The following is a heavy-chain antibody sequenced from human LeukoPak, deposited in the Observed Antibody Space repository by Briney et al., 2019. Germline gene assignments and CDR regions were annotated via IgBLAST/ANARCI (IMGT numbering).Heavy chain of an antibody. J-gene: IGHJ5*02. CDR3: AKDGLQLERLAVYNWFDP. CDR2: ISGSGDNT. D-gene: IGHD1-1*01. Sequence: PGGSLRLSCAASGFTFSSYAMSWVRQAPGKGLEWVSGISGSGDNTYYADSVKGRFTISRDNSKTTLYLQMNSLRAEDTAVYYCAKDGLQLERLAVYNWFDPWGQGTLVTVSS. V-gene: IGHV3-23*01. CDR1: GFTFSSYA.